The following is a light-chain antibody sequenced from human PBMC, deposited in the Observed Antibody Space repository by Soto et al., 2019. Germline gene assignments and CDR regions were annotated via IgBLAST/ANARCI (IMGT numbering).Light chain of an antibody. CDR2: INN. Sequence: QSMLTQAPSASGTPGQRVTISCSGSSSNIGSNPVNWYQQLPGTAPKLLIYINNQRPSGVPDRFSGSKSGTSASLAISGLQSEDEAHYYCAAWDDSLNGYVFGTGTKVTVL. CDR3: AAWDDSLNGYV. V-gene: IGLV1-44*01. CDR1: SSNIGSNP. J-gene: IGLJ1*01.